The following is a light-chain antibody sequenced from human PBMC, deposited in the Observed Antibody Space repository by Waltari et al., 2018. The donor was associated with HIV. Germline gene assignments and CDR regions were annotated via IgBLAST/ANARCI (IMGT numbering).Light chain of an antibody. V-gene: IGLV8-61*01. J-gene: IGLJ3*02. CDR2: SKN. CDR3: VLYMGSGIWV. CDR1: SGSVSPRYY. Sequence: QTVVTQEPSFSVSPGGTVTLTCGLSSGSVSPRYYPNRYPQTPGQAPRTLIHSKNTRSSGVPDRFSGSILGNRAALTITGAQADDESDYYCVLYMGSGIWVFGGGTKLTVL.